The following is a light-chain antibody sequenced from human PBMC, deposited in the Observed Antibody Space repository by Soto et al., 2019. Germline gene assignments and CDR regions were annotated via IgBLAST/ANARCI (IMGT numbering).Light chain of an antibody. CDR1: QSVGSN. CDR3: QLYTNWLSDRT. Sequence: EIVMTQSPATLSVSPGERATLSCRASQSVGSNLAWYQQKPGQAPRLLIYGASTRATGIPARFSGSGSGTEFTLTISSLQSEHSAISFCQLYTNWLSDRTFGQGTNVEIK. J-gene: IGKJ1*01. CDR2: GAS. V-gene: IGKV3-15*01.